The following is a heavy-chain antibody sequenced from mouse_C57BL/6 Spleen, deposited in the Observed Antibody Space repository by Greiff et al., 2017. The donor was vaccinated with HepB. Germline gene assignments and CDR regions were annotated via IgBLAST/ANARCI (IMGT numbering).Heavy chain of an antibody. J-gene: IGHJ4*01. D-gene: IGHD2-2*01. CDR1: GYTFTSYW. CDR2: IYPGSGST. CDR3: ARRGDYDGYDGYAMDY. Sequence: QVQLQQPGAELVKPGASVKMSCKASGYTFTSYWITWVKQRPGQGLEWIGDIYPGSGSTNYNEKFKSKATLTVDTSSSTAYMQLSSLTSEDSAVYYGARRGDYDGYDGYAMDYWGQGTSVTVSS. V-gene: IGHV1-55*01.